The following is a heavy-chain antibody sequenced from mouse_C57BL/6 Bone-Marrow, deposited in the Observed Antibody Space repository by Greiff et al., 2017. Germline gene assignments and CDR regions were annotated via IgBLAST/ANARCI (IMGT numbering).Heavy chain of an antibody. CDR1: GYTFTSYW. V-gene: IGHV1-5*01. Sequence: VQLQQSGTVLARPGASVKMSCKTSGYTFTSYWMHWVKQRPGQGLEWIGAIYPGNSDTSYNPKFKGKANLTAVTSASTAYMELSSLTNEDSAVYYSTRRSGIYYYYGSSSFDYWGQGTTRTVSS. CDR2: IYPGNSDT. D-gene: IGHD1-1*01. J-gene: IGHJ2*01. CDR3: TRRSGIYYYYGSSSFDY.